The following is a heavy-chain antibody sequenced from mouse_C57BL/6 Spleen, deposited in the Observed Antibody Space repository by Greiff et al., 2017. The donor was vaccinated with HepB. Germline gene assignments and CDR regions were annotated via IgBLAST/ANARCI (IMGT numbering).Heavy chain of an antibody. CDR1: GYTFTSYW. J-gene: IGHJ3*01. CDR2: IYPGSGST. V-gene: IGHV1-55*01. CDR3: AREWDGNYLAWFAY. D-gene: IGHD2-1*01. Sequence: VQLQQSGAELVKPGASVKMSCKASGYTFTSYWITWVKQRPGQGLEWIGDIYPGSGSTNYNEKFKSKATLTVDTSSSTAYMQLSSLTTEDSAVYYCAREWDGNYLAWFAYWGQGTLVTVSA.